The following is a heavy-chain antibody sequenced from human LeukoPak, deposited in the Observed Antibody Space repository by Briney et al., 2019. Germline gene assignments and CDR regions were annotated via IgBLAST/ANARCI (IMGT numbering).Heavy chain of an antibody. Sequence: MTSETLSLTCTVSGGSISSYYWSWIRQPPGKGLEWIGYIYYSGSTNYNPSLKSRVTISVDTSKNQFSLRLSSVTAADTAVYYCARHFDSSGYYPDAFDIWGQGTMVTVSS. CDR2: IYYSGST. D-gene: IGHD3-22*01. CDR3: ARHFDSSGYYPDAFDI. V-gene: IGHV4-59*01. J-gene: IGHJ3*02. CDR1: GGSISSYY.